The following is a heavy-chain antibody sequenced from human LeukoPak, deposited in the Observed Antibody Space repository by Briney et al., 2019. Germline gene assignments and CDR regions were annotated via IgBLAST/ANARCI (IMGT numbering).Heavy chain of an antibody. CDR3: VRLRRNSDTSGYYYYYDF. V-gene: IGHV3-21*01. J-gene: IGHJ4*02. Sequence: PGGSPRLSCAASGYTFSSFSINCVRQAPGKGLEWVSSISVRSNYIYYADSVRGRFTISRDDARDSLYLQMNSLRAEDTAVYYCVRLRRNSDTSGYYYYYDFWGQGTLVTVSS. D-gene: IGHD3-22*01. CDR2: ISVRSNYI. CDR1: GYTFSSFS.